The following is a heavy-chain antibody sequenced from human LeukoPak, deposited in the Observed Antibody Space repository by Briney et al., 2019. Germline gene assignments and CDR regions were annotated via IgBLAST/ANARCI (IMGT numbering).Heavy chain of an antibody. Sequence: ASVKVSCKASGYTFTDYYMHWLRQAPGQGLEWMGWINPNSGGTNYAQKFQGWVTMTRDTSISTAYMELSRLRSDDTAVYYCARDPSGSYSFDHWGQGTLVTVSS. J-gene: IGHJ4*02. CDR3: ARDPSGSYSFDH. CDR2: INPNSGGT. V-gene: IGHV1-2*04. CDR1: GYTFTDYY. D-gene: IGHD1-26*01.